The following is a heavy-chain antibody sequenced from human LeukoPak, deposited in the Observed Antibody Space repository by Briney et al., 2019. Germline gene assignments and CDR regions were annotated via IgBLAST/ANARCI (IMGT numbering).Heavy chain of an antibody. CDR1: GGTFSSYA. CDR3: ARAGSSGYYYDYFDY. Sequence: GASVKVSCKASGGTFSSYAISWVRQAPGQGLEWMGGIIPIFGTANYAQKFQGRVTITADESTSTAYMELSSLRSEDTAVYYCARAGSSGYYYDYFDYWGQGTLVTVSS. V-gene: IGHV1-69*13. D-gene: IGHD3-22*01. J-gene: IGHJ4*02. CDR2: IIPIFGTA.